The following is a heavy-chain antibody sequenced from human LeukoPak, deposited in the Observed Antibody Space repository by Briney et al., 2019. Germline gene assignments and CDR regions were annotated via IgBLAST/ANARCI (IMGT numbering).Heavy chain of an antibody. CDR1: GFTFSSYA. V-gene: IGHV3-30-3*01. CDR2: ISYDGSNK. Sequence: GGSLRLSCAASGFTFSSYAMHWVRQAPGKGLEWVAVISYDGSNKYYADSVKGRFTISRDNSKNTLYLQMNSLRAEDTAVYYCARDRYSSSWYYFDYWGQGTLVTVSS. D-gene: IGHD6-13*01. CDR3: ARDRYSSSWYYFDY. J-gene: IGHJ4*02.